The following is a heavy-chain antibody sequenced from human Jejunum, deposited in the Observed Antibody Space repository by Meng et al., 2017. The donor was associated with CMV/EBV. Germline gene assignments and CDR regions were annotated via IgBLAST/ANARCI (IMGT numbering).Heavy chain of an antibody. CDR2: ICYSGST. CDR3: ARGYASWTVDGRVGY. D-gene: IGHD2-2*01. Sequence: SGGSIGSISGGSWVRQPPGKGLEWIGEICYSGSTNYNSSLESRVTISLDKSNNQFSLKLSSVTAADTAVYYCARGYASWTVDGRVGYWGQGTLVTVSS. J-gene: IGHJ4*02. V-gene: IGHV4-4*02. CDR1: GGSIGSISG.